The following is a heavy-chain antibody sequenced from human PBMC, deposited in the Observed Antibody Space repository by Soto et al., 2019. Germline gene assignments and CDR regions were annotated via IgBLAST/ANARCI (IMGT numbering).Heavy chain of an antibody. D-gene: IGHD3-10*01. V-gene: IGHV1-18*01. CDR3: ARVGGIGELGYYYYYYYMDV. J-gene: IGHJ6*03. CDR1: GYTFTSYG. CDR2: ISAYNGNT. Sequence: QVQLVQSGAEVKKPGASVKVSCKASGYTFTSYGISWVRQAPGQGLEWMGWISAYNGNTNYAQKLQGRVTMTTDTSTSTAYMELMSLRSDDTAVYYCARVGGIGELGYYYYYYYMDVWGKGTTVTVSS.